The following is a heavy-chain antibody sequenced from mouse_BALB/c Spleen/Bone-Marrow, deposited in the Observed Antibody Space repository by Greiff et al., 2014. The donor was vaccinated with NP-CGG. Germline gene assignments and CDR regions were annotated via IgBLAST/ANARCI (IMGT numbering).Heavy chain of an antibody. CDR2: ISSGSSTI. J-gene: IGHJ4*01. Sequence: EVHLVESGGGLVQPGGSRKLSCAASGFTFSSFGMHWVRQAPEKGLEWVAYISSGSSTIYYADTAKGRFTISRDNPKNTLFLQMTSLRSEDTAMYYCARKGALITHYYAMDYWGQGTSVTVSS. CDR1: GFTFSSFG. V-gene: IGHV5-17*02. D-gene: IGHD2-4*01. CDR3: ARKGALITHYYAMDY.